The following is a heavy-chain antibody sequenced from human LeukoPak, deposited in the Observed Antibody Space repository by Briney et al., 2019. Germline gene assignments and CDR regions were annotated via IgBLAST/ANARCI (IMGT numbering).Heavy chain of an antibody. D-gene: IGHD6-6*01. CDR3: AKSGGLTYSSSLLYYMDV. Sequence: PSETLSLTCAVYGGSFSGYYWTWIRQPPGKGLEWIGEMNHSGSANYNPSLKSRVAISVDTSKNQCSLRLSSVTAADTAVYYCAKSGGLTYSSSLLYYMDVWGKGTTVTVSS. CDR2: MNHSGSA. CDR1: GGSFSGYY. J-gene: IGHJ6*03. V-gene: IGHV4-34*01.